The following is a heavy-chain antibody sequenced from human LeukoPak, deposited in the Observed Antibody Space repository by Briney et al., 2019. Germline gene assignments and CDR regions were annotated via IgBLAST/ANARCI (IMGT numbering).Heavy chain of an antibody. J-gene: IGHJ5*02. V-gene: IGHV3-74*01. CDR2: INSDGSST. Sequence: GGSLRLSCAASGFTFSSYWMNWVRQAPGKGLVWVSRINSDGSSTSYADSVKGRFTISRDNAKNTLYLQINSLRAEDTAVYYCARGLIGSASWFDPWGQGTRVTVSS. D-gene: IGHD2-15*01. CDR3: ARGLIGSASWFDP. CDR1: GFTFSSYW.